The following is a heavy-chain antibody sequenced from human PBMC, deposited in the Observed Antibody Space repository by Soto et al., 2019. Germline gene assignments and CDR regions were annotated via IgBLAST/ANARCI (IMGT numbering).Heavy chain of an antibody. CDR3: AHLTTGGFYFDY. CDR1: GFSLRNSGVG. J-gene: IGHJ4*02. Sequence: QITVKESGPPLVKPTQTLTLTCTFSGFSLRNSGVGVGWICQPPGKALEWLALIYWDDDKRYSPSLKSRPTITKDISKNQVVLTMTNMDPVDTATYYCAHLTTGGFYFDYWGQGTLVTVSS. D-gene: IGHD4-17*01. CDR2: IYWDDDK. V-gene: IGHV2-5*02.